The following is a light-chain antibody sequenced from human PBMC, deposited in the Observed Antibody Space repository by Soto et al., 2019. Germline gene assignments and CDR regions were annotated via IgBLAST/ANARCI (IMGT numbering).Light chain of an antibody. V-gene: IGKV3-20*01. J-gene: IGKJ1*01. CDR1: QSVSSSY. Sequence: EIVLTQSPGTLSLSPVERATLSCRASQSVSSSYLAWYQQKPGQAPRLLIYGASSRATGIPDRFSGSGSGTDFTLTISRLEPEDFAVYYCQQYGSSPWTCGQGNTVAIK. CDR3: QQYGSSPWT. CDR2: GAS.